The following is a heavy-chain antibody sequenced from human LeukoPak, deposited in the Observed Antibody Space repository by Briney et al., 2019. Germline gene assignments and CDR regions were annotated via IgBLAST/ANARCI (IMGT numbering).Heavy chain of an antibody. J-gene: IGHJ4*02. CDR1: GYTVTSYG. CDR2: ISAYNGNT. CDR3: ARDHRVFGRFGESRFDY. Sequence: ASVKVSCKASGYTVTSYGISLVRQAPGQGLEWMGWISAYNGNTNYAQKLQGRVTMTTDTSTSTAYMELRSLRSDDTAVYYCARDHRVFGRFGESRFDYWGQGTLVTVSS. V-gene: IGHV1-18*01. D-gene: IGHD3-10*01.